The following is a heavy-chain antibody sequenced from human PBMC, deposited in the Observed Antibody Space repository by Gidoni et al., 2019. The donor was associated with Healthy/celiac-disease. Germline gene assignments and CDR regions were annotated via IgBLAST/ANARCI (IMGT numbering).Heavy chain of an antibody. CDR1: GFTFDDYA. CDR2: ISWNSGSI. V-gene: IGHV3-9*01. Sequence: EVQLVESGGGLVQPGRSLRPSGAASGFTFDDYAMHWVRQAPGKGLEWVSGISWNSGSIGYADSVKGRFTISRDNAKNSLYLQMNSLRAEDTALYYCAMSRSWYSLDYWGQGTLVTVSS. D-gene: IGHD6-13*01. J-gene: IGHJ4*02. CDR3: AMSRSWYSLDY.